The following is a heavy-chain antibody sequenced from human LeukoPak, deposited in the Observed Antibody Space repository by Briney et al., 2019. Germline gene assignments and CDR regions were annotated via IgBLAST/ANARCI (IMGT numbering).Heavy chain of an antibody. CDR3: ARDPASVAVAGTT. Sequence: TGGSLRLSCATSGFTVSSNYMSWVRQAPGKGLEWVSVIYSGGSTYYADSMKGRFTISRDNSKNTLHLQMNSLRVEDTAVYYCARDPASVAVAGTTWGQGTLVTVSS. D-gene: IGHD6-19*01. J-gene: IGHJ4*02. V-gene: IGHV3-53*01. CDR1: GFTVSSNY. CDR2: IYSGGST.